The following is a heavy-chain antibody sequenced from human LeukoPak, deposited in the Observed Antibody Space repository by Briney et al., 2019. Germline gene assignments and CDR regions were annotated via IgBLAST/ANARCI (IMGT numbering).Heavy chain of an antibody. CDR1: GGSISSYY. CDR3: AREPSSVVVPAAVDY. V-gene: IGHV4-4*07. J-gene: IGHJ4*02. Sequence: KPSETLSLTCTVSGGSISSYYWSWIRQPAGKGLEWIGRIYTSGSTNYNPSLKSRVTMSVDTSRNQFSLKLSSVTAADTAVYYCAREPSSVVVPAAVDYWGQGTLVTVSS. D-gene: IGHD2-2*01. CDR2: IYTSGST.